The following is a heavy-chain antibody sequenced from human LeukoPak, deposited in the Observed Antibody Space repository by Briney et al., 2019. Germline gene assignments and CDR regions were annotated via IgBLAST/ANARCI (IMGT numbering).Heavy chain of an antibody. J-gene: IGHJ3*02. CDR2: TYYRSKWYN. V-gene: IGHV6-1*01. Sequence: SQTLSLTCAISGDSVSSNSAAWNWIRQSPSRGLEWLGRTYYRSKWYNDYAVSVKSRITINPDTSKNQFSLQLNSVTPEDTAVYYCAREKLPYDILTRWTEAIDAFDIWGQGTMVTVSS. CDR3: AREKLPYDILTRWTEAIDAFDI. D-gene: IGHD3-9*01. CDR1: GDSVSSNSAA.